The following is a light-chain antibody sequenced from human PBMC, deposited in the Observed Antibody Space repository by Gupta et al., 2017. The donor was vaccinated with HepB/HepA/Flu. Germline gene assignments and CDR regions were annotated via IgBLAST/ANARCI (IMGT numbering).Light chain of an antibody. CDR3: CSYEGIDNYI. CDR2: DVN. J-gene: IGLJ1*01. CDR1: SSNVVPYNY. V-gene: IGLV2-11*01. Sequence: HFALTHPLSVSGSPCQSVAVSCAVSSSNVVPYNYVFWYQQHPGKAHKLIIYDVNKRPSGVPDRFSGSKSDNTASLTSSGLQAEDESDYYCCSYEGIDNYIFGTGTKVTVL.